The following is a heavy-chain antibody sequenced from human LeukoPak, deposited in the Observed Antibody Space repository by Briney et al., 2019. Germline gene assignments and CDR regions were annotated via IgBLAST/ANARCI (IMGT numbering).Heavy chain of an antibody. Sequence: PGGSLRLSCAASGFTFSSYGMHWVRQAPGKGLEWVAVIWYDGSDKYYADSVKGRFTISRDNSKNTLYLQMNSLKVEDTAVYYCVSGLIATGGPSGNYWGQGTLVTVSS. CDR3: VSGLIATGGPSGNY. D-gene: IGHD6-13*01. CDR2: IWYDGSDK. V-gene: IGHV3-33*01. CDR1: GFTFSSYG. J-gene: IGHJ4*02.